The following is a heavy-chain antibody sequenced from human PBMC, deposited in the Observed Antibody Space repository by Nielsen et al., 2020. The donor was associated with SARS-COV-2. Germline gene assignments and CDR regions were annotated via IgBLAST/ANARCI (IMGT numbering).Heavy chain of an antibody. CDR1: GFTFSNYA. Sequence: GESLKISCLASGFTFSNYAMTWVRQAPGKGLEWVSVISGTGSDTDDADSVKGRFTISRDNSKNTLYLQMNSLRAEDTAVYYCAKVGGRKTSSYWGQGTLVTVSS. CDR2: ISGTGSDT. CDR3: AKVGGRKTSSY. J-gene: IGHJ4*02. D-gene: IGHD3-16*01. V-gene: IGHV3-23*01.